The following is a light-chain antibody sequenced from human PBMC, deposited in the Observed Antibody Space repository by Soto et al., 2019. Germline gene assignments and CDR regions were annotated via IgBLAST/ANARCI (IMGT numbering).Light chain of an antibody. V-gene: IGKV1-39*01. CDR3: QQSYSPSIT. CDR1: QSISSY. CDR2: AAS. J-gene: IGKJ5*01. Sequence: DIQMTQSPSSLSASLGDRVTITCRASQSISSYLNWYHQKPGKAPKLLIYAASSLQSGVPSRFSGSGSGTEFTLTISSLQPEDFATYYCQQSYSPSITFGQGTRLEIK.